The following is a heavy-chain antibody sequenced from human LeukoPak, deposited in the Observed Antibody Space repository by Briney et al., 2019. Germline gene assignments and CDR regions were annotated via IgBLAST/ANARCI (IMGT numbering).Heavy chain of an antibody. J-gene: IGHJ4*02. D-gene: IGHD3-22*01. V-gene: IGHV3-30*18. CDR2: ISYDGSNK. CDR1: GFTFSSYG. CDR3: AKDRSYYDSSASDY. Sequence: GRSLRLSCAASGFTFSSYGMHWVRQAPGKGLEWVAVISYDGSNKYYADSVKGRFTISRDNSKNTLYLRMNSLRAEDTAVYYCAKDRSYYDSSASDYWGQGTLVTVSS.